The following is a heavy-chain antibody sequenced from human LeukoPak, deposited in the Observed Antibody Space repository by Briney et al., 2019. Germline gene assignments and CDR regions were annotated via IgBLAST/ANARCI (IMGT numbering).Heavy chain of an antibody. J-gene: IGHJ4*02. CDR1: GDSVSSNSAD. V-gene: IGHV6-1*01. Sequence: SQTLSLTCAISGDSVSSNSADWNWIRQSPSRGLEWLGGTSYRSKWYNDYALSVKSRITINPDTSKNQFSLQLNSVTPEDTAVYYCARGTMWLLDYWGQGTLVTVSS. D-gene: IGHD5-12*01. CDR3: ARGTMWLLDY. CDR2: TSYRSKWYN.